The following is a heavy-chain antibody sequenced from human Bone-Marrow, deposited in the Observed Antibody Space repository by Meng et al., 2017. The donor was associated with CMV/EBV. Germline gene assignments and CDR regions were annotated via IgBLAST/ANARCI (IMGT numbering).Heavy chain of an antibody. CDR2: IIPILGIA. CDR3: ARDGRHSSSWTPWFDP. V-gene: IGHV1-69*10. Sequence: SVKVSCKASGGTFSSYAISWVRQAPGQGLEWMGGIIPILGIANYAQKFQGRVTITADKSTSTAYMELSSLRSEDTAVYYCARDGRHSSSWTPWFDPWGQGTLITVSS. CDR1: GGTFSSYA. J-gene: IGHJ5*02. D-gene: IGHD6-13*01.